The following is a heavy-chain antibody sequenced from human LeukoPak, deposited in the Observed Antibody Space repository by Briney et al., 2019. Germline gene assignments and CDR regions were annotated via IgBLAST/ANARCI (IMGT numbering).Heavy chain of an antibody. CDR2: INPNSGGT. V-gene: IGHV1-2*02. CDR3: ARDLRWELLPTDY. CDR1: GYTFTGYY. J-gene: IGHJ4*02. D-gene: IGHD1-26*01. Sequence: APVKVSCKASGYTFTGYYMHWVRQAPGQGLEWMGWINPNSGGTNYAQKFQGRVTMTRDTSISTAYMELSRLRSDDTAVYYCARDLRWELLPTDYWGQGTLVTVSS.